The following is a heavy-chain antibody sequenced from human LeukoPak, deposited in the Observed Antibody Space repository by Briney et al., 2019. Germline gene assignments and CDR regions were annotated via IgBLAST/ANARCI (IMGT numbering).Heavy chain of an antibody. CDR1: GGSFSGYY. D-gene: IGHD3-22*01. CDR2: INHSGST. J-gene: IGHJ3*02. CDR3: ARGRGRRITMIVEGVGYAFDI. V-gene: IGHV4-34*01. Sequence: PSETLSLTCAVYGGSFSGYYWSWIRQPPGKGLEWIGEINHSGSTNYNPSLKSRVTISVDTSKNQFSLKLSSVTAADTAVYYCARGRGRRITMIVEGVGYAFDIWGQGTMVTVSS.